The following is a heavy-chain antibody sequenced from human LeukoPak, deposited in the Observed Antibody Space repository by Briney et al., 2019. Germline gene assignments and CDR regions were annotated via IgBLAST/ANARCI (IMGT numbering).Heavy chain of an antibody. J-gene: IGHJ4*02. V-gene: IGHV3-23*01. Sequence: GGSLRLSXAASGSGFSSYAMSWVRQAPGQGLEWVSAISGSASSIKYTDSVKGRVTITRDNSKSTLYLQMNSLRAEDTAVYYCARSRGYSYGFFDYWGQGTLVTVSS. CDR1: GSGFSSYA. CDR3: ARSRGYSYGFFDY. CDR2: ISGSASSI. D-gene: IGHD5-18*01.